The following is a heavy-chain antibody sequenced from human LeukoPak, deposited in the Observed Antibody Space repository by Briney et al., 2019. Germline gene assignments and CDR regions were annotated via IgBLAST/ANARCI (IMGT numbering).Heavy chain of an antibody. V-gene: IGHV1-8*01. D-gene: IGHD5-24*01. CDR1: GYTFTSYD. Sequence: ASVKVSCKASGYTFTSYDINWVRQATGQGLEWMGWMNPNSGNTGYAQKFQGRVTMTRNTSISTAYMELSSLRSEDTAVYYCARDRRWLQYSFDYWGQGTLVTVSS. CDR3: ARDRRWLQYSFDY. J-gene: IGHJ4*02. CDR2: MNPNSGNT.